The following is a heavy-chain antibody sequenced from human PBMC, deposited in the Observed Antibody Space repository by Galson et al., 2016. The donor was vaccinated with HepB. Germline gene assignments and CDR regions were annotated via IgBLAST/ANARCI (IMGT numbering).Heavy chain of an antibody. D-gene: IGHD1-14*01. CDR2: IYWDDDK. Sequence: PALVKPTQTLTLTCDLSGFSITTPGVGVGWIRQPPGKALQWLALIYWDDDKAYSPSLRTRLTITKDTSKNQVVLTMTNVNPADTGTYFCAHRRPNTLGEPPSNYVASWGQGALVTVSS. J-gene: IGHJ4*02. CDR3: AHRRPNTLGEPPSNYVAS. CDR1: GFSITTPGVG. V-gene: IGHV2-5*02.